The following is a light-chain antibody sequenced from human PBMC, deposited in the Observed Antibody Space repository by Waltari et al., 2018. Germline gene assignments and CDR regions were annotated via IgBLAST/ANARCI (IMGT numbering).Light chain of an antibody. Sequence: EILMTQSPGPLSVSPGERATLSCKASQSVSSDVAWYQQEPGQAPRLLIYEASTRATGIPDRFSGRGSGTEFTLTISSLQPEDFGLYYCQQYNNWPPLTFGGGTKVEIK. J-gene: IGKJ4*01. CDR3: QQYNNWPPLT. CDR1: QSVSSD. CDR2: EAS. V-gene: IGKV3-15*01.